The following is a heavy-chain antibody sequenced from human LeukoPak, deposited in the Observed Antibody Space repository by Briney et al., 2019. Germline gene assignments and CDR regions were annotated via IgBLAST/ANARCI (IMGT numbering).Heavy chain of an antibody. D-gene: IGHD7-27*01. Sequence: SETLSLTGTVSGGSISTYCWSWIRQPPGKGLEWIGYFHYSGTTNYNPSLKSRVTISVDTSKNQFSLKLSSVTAADTAVYYCARVDANWGVVDYWGQGTLVTVSS. CDR1: GGSISTYC. CDR2: FHYSGTT. J-gene: IGHJ4*02. CDR3: ARVDANWGVVDY. V-gene: IGHV4-59*01.